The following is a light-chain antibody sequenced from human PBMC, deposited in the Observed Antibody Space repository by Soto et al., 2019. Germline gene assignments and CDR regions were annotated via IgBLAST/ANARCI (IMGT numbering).Light chain of an antibody. CDR2: GAS. CDR3: QHYNSFSAT. V-gene: IGKV1-5*01. CDR1: QSVSNW. Sequence: DIQMTQSPSTLSASVGDRVTITCRASQSVSNWLAWYQQRPGKAPQLLMYGASTLDSGVPSRFSGSGSGTNFTLTISSLQPDDFATYCCQHYNSFSATFGPGTKVDIK. J-gene: IGKJ3*01.